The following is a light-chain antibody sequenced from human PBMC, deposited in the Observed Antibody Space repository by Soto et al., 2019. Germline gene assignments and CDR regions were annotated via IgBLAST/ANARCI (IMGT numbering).Light chain of an antibody. CDR1: QNFSSSF. J-gene: IGKJ1*01. CDR3: QQYASSVT. Sequence: EIVLTQSPGSLSLSPGEIATLSCRASQNFSSSFFAWYQQKRGQAPRLLMYGVSSRATGVPDRFIGSGSGTDSTLNISRLEADGFAVYYSQQYASSVTFGQGNKVEIK. CDR2: GVS. V-gene: IGKV3-20*01.